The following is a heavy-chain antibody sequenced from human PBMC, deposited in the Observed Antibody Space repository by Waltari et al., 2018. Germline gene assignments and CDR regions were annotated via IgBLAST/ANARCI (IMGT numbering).Heavy chain of an antibody. CDR3: ARGMTTVWYYFDY. CDR2: INHSGST. J-gene: IGHJ4*02. CDR1: GGSFSCYY. D-gene: IGHD4-17*01. V-gene: IGHV4-34*01. Sequence: QVQLQQWGAGLLKPSETLSLTCAVYGGSFSCYYWSWIRQPPGKGLEWIGEINHSGSTNYNPSLKSRVTISVDTSKNQFSLKLSSVTAADTAVYYCARGMTTVWYYFDYWGQGTLVTVSS.